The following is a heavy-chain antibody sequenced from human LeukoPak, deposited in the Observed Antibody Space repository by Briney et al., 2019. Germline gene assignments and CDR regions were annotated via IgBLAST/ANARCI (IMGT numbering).Heavy chain of an antibody. Sequence: GGSLRLSCAASGFTFTSYNMNRVRQAPGKGLEWVSYISSSGSTIYYADSVKGRFTISRDNAKNSLYLQMNSLRDEDTAVYYRARDYGSHGEYFDYWGQGTLVTVSS. D-gene: IGHD3-10*01. CDR3: ARDYGSHGEYFDY. CDR1: GFTFTSYN. J-gene: IGHJ4*02. CDR2: ISSSGSTI. V-gene: IGHV3-48*02.